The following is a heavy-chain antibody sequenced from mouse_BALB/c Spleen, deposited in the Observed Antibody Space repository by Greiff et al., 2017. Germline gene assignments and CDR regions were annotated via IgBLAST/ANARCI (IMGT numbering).Heavy chain of an antibody. D-gene: IGHD4-1*01. CDR1: GFTFSSYG. V-gene: IGHV5-6*01. CDR3: ARQGLAYYFDY. Sequence: EVKLVESGGDLVKPGGSLKLSCAASGFTFSSYGMSWVRQTPDKRLEWVATISSGGSYTYYPDSVKGRFTISRDNAKNTLYLQMSSLKSEDTAMYYCARQGLAYYFDYWGQGTTLTVSS. CDR2: ISSGGSYT. J-gene: IGHJ2*01.